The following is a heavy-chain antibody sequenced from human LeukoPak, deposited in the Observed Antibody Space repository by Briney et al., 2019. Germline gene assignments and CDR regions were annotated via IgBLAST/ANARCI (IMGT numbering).Heavy chain of an antibody. CDR2: ISSSSSYI. J-gene: IGHJ3*02. D-gene: IGHD2-21*02. CDR1: GFTFSSYS. CDR3: ARDIVVVTAILGAFDI. Sequence: GGSLRLSCAASGFTFSSYSMNWVRQAPGKGLEWVSSISSSSSYIYYADSVKGRFTISRDNAKNSLYLQMNSLRAEDTAVYYCARDIVVVTAILGAFDIWGQGTMVTVSS. V-gene: IGHV3-21*01.